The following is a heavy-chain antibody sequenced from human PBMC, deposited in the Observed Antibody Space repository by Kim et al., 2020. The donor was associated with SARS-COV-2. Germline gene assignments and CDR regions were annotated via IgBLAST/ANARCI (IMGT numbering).Heavy chain of an antibody. CDR3: ARQRGDSTGYNFDY. Sequence: AQKFQGRVTITADESTSTAYMELSSLRSEDTAVYYCARQRGDSTGYNFDYWGQGTLVTVSS. J-gene: IGHJ4*02. D-gene: IGHD3-22*01. V-gene: IGHV1-69*01.